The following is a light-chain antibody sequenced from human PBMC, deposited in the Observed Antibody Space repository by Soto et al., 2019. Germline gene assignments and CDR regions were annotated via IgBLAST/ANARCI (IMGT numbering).Light chain of an antibody. CDR3: QLYNTYSGT. V-gene: IGKV1-5*03. CDR1: QSISSW. CDR2: GAS. Sequence: DIQMTQSPSTLSASVGDTVTITCRASQSISSWLAWYQQKPGKAPKLLIYGASTLQSGVPSRFSASGSGTEFILTISSLQPDDFATYYCQLYNTYSGTFGQGTKVDIK. J-gene: IGKJ1*01.